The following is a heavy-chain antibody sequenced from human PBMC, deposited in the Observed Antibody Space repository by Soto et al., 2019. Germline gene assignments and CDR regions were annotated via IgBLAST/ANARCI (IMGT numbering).Heavy chain of an antibody. CDR3: ARLATVTYAFDI. D-gene: IGHD4-17*01. J-gene: IGHJ3*02. V-gene: IGHV4-39*01. CDR2: IYYSGST. Sequence: QLQLQESGPGLVKPSETLSLTCTVSGGSISSSSYYWGWIRQPPGKGLEWIGSIYYSGSTYYNPSLKIPVTISVDTSKNQFSLKLSSVTAADTAVYYCARLATVTYAFDIWGQGTMVTVSS. CDR1: GGSISSSSYY.